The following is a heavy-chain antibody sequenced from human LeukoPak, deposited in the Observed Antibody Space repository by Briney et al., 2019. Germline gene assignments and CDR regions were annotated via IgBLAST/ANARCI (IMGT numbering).Heavy chain of an antibody. CDR2: ISSSSTYI. CDR1: GFTFSSYS. V-gene: IGHV3-21*01. J-gene: IGHJ4*02. CDR3: ARGTLRDSWVFDY. Sequence: TPGGSLRLSCAASGFTFSSYSMNRVRQAPGKGLEWVSCISSSSTYIYYADSVKGRFTISRDNAKKSLYLQMNSLRVEDTAVYYCARGTLRDSWVFDYWGQATLVTVSS. D-gene: IGHD3-22*01.